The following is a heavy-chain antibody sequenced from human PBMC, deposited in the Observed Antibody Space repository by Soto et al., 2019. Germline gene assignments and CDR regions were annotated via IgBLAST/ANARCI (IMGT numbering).Heavy chain of an antibody. Sequence: EASVKVSCKASGYTFTSYGISWVRQAPGQGLEWMGWISAYDGNTNYAQKLQGRVTMTTDTSTSTAYMELRSLRSDDTAVYYCAMGSSGWYFDYWGQGTLVTVSS. J-gene: IGHJ4*02. CDR2: ISAYDGNT. D-gene: IGHD6-19*01. CDR3: AMGSSGWYFDY. V-gene: IGHV1-18*01. CDR1: GYTFTSYG.